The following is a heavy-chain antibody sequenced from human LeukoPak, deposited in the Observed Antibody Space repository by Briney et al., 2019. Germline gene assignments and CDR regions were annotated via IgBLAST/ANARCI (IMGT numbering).Heavy chain of an antibody. J-gene: IGHJ4*02. D-gene: IGHD4-11*01. CDR3: AKDSGSYSNYEPN. V-gene: IGHV3-33*06. CDR2: IWYDGSNE. Sequence: GGSLRLSCAASGFTFSIYGMHWVRQAPGKGLEWVAVIWYDGSNEYYADSVKGRFTISRDNSKNTLYLQMNSLRAEDTAVYYCAKDSGSYSNYEPNWGQGTLGTVSS. CDR1: GFTFSIYG.